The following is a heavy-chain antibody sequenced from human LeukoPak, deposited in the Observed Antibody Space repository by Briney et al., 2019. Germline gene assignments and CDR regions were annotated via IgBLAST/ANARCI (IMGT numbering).Heavy chain of an antibody. V-gene: IGHV3-23*01. D-gene: IGHD5-18*01. Sequence: GGSLRLSCAASGFTFSSYAMSWVRQAPGKGLEWVSAISGSGGSTYYADSVKGRFTISRDNSKNTLYLQMNSLRAEDTAVYYCAKDKTLHTAMVTSFDYWGQGTLVTVSS. CDR1: GFTFSSYA. J-gene: IGHJ4*02. CDR3: AKDKTLHTAMVTSFDY. CDR2: ISGSGGST.